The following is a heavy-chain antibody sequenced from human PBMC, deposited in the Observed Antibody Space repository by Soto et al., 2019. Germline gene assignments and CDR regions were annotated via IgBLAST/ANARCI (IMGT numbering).Heavy chain of an antibody. CDR1: GFTFSSYA. J-gene: IGHJ3*02. CDR2: ISGSGGST. D-gene: IGHD3-22*01. Sequence: GSLRLSCAASGFTFSSYAMSWVRQAPGKGLEWVSAISGSGGSTYYADSVKGRFTISRDNSKNTLYLQMNSLRAEDTAVYYCAKELRYYYDSSGYYYDAEGVAFDIWGQGTMVTVSS. CDR3: AKELRYYYDSSGYYYDAEGVAFDI. V-gene: IGHV3-23*01.